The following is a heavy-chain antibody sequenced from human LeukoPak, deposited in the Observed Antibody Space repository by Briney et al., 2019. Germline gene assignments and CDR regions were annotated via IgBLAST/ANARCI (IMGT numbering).Heavy chain of an antibody. CDR1: GFTFSSYW. D-gene: IGHD4-17*01. CDR3: AKGYDDYLYYFDY. J-gene: IGHJ4*02. CDR2: IKQDGSEK. V-gene: IGHV3-7*03. Sequence: GGSLRLSCAASGFTFSSYWMSWVRQAPGKGLEWVANIKQDGSEKYYVDSVKGRFTISRDNAKNSLYLQMNSLRAEDTAVYYCAKGYDDYLYYFDYWGQGTLVTVSS.